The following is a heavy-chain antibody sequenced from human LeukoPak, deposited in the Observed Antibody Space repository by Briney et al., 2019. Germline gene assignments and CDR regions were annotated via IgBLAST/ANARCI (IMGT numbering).Heavy chain of an antibody. D-gene: IGHD3-16*01. V-gene: IGHV1-8*01. CDR3: ASEMIPYYYYFGMDV. J-gene: IGHJ6*02. CDR2: MNPNSGNT. Sequence: ASVKVSCKASGYTFTSYDINWVRHATGQGLEWMGWMNPNSGNTGYAQKFQGRVTMTRTTTITTAYMELRSLTSEDTAVYYCASEMIPYYYYFGMDVWGQGTTVTVSS. CDR1: GYTFTSYD.